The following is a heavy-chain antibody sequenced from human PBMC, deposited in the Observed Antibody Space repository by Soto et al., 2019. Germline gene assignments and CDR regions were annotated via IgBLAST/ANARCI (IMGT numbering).Heavy chain of an antibody. CDR3: ARDLNSGVAGNHDAFDI. V-gene: IGHV1-46*01. CDR2: INPSGGST. D-gene: IGHD6-19*01. J-gene: IGHJ3*02. Sequence: ASVKVSCKASGYTFTSYYMHWVRQAPGQWLEWMGIINPSGGSTSYAQKFQGRVTMTRDTSTSTVYMELSSLRSEDTAVYYCARDLNSGVAGNHDAFDIWGQGTMVTVSS. CDR1: GYTFTSYY.